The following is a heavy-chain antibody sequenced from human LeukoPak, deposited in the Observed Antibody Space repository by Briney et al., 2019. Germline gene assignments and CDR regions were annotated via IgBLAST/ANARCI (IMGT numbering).Heavy chain of an antibody. CDR1: GVSISSTSYY. Sequence: SETLSLTCTVSGVSISSTSYYWGWIRQPPGKGLEWIGSIYHSGSTSYNPSLKSRVTISVDTSKNQFSLKLSSVTAADTAVYYCARGKGTYYYDSSSYSARTYYYMDVWGKGTTVTVSS. J-gene: IGHJ6*03. CDR2: IYHSGST. D-gene: IGHD3-22*01. CDR3: ARGKGTYYYDSSSYSARTYYYMDV. V-gene: IGHV4-39*07.